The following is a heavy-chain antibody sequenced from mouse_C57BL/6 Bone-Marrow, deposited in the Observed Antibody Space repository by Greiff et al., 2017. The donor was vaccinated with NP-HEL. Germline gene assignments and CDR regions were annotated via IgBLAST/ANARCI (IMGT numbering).Heavy chain of an antibody. CDR3: ARERGFAY. CDR1: GFTFSSYA. CDR2: ISDGGSYT. Sequence: EVKLVESGGGLVKPGGSLKLSCAASGFTFSSYAMSWVRQTPEKRLEWVATISDGGSYTYYPDNVKGRFTISRDNAKNNLYLQMSHLKSEDTAMYYCARERGFAYWGQETLVTVSA. J-gene: IGHJ3*01. V-gene: IGHV5-4*01.